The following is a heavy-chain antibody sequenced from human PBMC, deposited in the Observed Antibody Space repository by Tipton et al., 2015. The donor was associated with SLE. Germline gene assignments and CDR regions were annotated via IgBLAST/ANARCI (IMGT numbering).Heavy chain of an antibody. Sequence: TLSLTCSVYGDSLSGQYWSWIRQPPGKGLEWIGEVFRGGSTNYSPSLESRVTISVDKSKNQFSLKPTSVTAADTAVYYCARWIPLTGINVWGQGATVTVSS. V-gene: IGHV4-34*12. CDR2: VFRGGST. D-gene: IGHD5-18*01. CDR1: GDSLSGQY. J-gene: IGHJ6*02. CDR3: ARWIPLTGINV.